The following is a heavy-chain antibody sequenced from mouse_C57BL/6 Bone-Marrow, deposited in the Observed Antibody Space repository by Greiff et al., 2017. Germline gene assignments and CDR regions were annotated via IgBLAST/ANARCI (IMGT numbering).Heavy chain of an antibody. Sequence: QVQLQQPGAELVKPGASVKMSCKASGYTFTSYWITWVKQRPGQGLEWIGDIYPGSGSTNYNEKFKSKATLTVDTSSSTAYMQLSSLTSEDSSVYYCASPYDHDAYFGYWGQGTTLTVSS. CDR3: ASPYDHDAYFGY. D-gene: IGHD2-4*01. CDR2: IYPGSGST. J-gene: IGHJ2*01. V-gene: IGHV1-55*01. CDR1: GYTFTSYW.